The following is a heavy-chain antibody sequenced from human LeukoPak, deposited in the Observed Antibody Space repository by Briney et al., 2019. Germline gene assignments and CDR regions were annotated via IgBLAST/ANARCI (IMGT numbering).Heavy chain of an antibody. J-gene: IGHJ4*02. CDR2: IYYSGST. Sequence: SETLSLTCTVSGGSISSSSYYWGWIRQPPGKGLEWIGSIYYSGSTNYNPSLKSRVTISVDTSKNQFSLKLSSVTAADTAVYYCALRGSVAAAGSRTDYWGQGTLVTVSS. V-gene: IGHV4-39*07. CDR3: ALRGSVAAAGSRTDY. D-gene: IGHD6-13*01. CDR1: GGSISSSSYY.